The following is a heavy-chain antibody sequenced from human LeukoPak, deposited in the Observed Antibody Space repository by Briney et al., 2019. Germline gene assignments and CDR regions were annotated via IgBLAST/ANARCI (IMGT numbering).Heavy chain of an antibody. J-gene: IGHJ6*03. CDR2: IYTSGST. CDR1: GGSISSYY. D-gene: IGHD3-3*01. CDR3: ARDKESTTDYDFWSGPYYYYYYMDV. Sequence: SETLSLTCTVSGGSISSYYWSWIRQPAGKGLEWIGRIYTSGSTNYNPSLKSRVTMSVDTSKNQFSLKLSSVTAADTAVYYCARDKESTTDYDFWSGPYYYYYYMDVWGKGTTVTVSS. V-gene: IGHV4-4*07.